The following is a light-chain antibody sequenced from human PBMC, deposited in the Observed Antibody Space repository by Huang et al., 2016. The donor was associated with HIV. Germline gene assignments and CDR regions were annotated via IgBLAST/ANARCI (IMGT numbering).Light chain of an antibody. Sequence: EIVLTQSPGTLSLSPGDRATLSCRASQSFSSNYLAWYQQKPCQAPRRLIYGASSRATGIPDRFSGSGSGTDFTLIISRLEPEDFAVYYCQQYGSSVVTFGQGTKVEVK. CDR3: QQYGSSVVT. V-gene: IGKV3-20*01. CDR1: QSFSSNY. CDR2: GAS. J-gene: IGKJ1*01.